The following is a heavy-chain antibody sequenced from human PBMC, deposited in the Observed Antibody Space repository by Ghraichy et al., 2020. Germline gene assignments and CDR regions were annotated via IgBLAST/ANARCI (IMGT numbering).Heavy chain of an antibody. CDR3: ARRFPVGPYHAFDI. Sequence: SETLSLTCSVSGFAVNSIYYWGWVRQPPGKGLEWIASISHTGDTYHRPSLRSRVTISVDTSKNHFSLRLSSVTAADPAVYFCARRFPVGPYHAFDIWGQGTMVTVSS. CDR2: ISHTGDT. CDR1: GFAVNSIYY. V-gene: IGHV4-38-2*02. J-gene: IGHJ3*02. D-gene: IGHD2-21*01.